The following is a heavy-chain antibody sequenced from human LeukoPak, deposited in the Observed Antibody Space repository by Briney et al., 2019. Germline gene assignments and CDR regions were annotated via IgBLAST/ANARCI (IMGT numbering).Heavy chain of an antibody. CDR1: GFTFSSYG. CDR2: IRYDGSNK. J-gene: IGHJ4*02. Sequence: AGGSLRLSCAASGFTFSSYGMHWVRQAPGKGLEWVAFIRYDGSNKYYADSVKGRFTISRDNSKNTLYLQMNSLRVEDTAVFYCAKDHYCSSMSCYGDFDNWGQGTLVTVSS. D-gene: IGHD2-2*01. V-gene: IGHV3-30*02. CDR3: AKDHYCSSMSCYGDFDN.